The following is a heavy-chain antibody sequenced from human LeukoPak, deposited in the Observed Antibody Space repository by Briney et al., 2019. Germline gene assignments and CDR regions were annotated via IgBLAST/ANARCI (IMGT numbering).Heavy chain of an antibody. CDR1: GFTFSSYG. CDR2: IWYDGSNK. V-gene: IGHV3-33*01. D-gene: IGHD3-9*01. J-gene: IGHJ4*02. Sequence: PGRSLRLSCAASGFTFSSYGMHWVRQAPGKGLEWVAVIWYDGSNKYYADSVKGRFTISRDNSKNTLYLQMNSLRAEDTAVYYCARGPICDILTGYLDYWGQGTLVTVSS. CDR3: ARGPICDILTGYLDY.